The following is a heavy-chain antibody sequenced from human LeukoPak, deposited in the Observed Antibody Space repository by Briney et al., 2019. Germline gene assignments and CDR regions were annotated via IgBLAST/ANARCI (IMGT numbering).Heavy chain of an antibody. CDR1: GFTFSSYW. D-gene: IGHD5-18*01. CDR3: ARDLRYDSYGLVDY. V-gene: IGHV3-48*04. Sequence: PGGSLRLSCAASGFTFSSYWMSWVRQAPGKGLEWVSYISSSGSTIYYAGSVKGRFTISRDNAKNSLYLQMNSLRAEDTAVYYCARDLRYDSYGLVDYWGQGTLVTVSS. CDR2: ISSSGSTI. J-gene: IGHJ4*02.